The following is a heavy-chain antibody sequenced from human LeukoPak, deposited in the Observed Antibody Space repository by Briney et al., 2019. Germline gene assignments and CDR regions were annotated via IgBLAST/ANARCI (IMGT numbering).Heavy chain of an antibody. J-gene: IGHJ6*02. CDR3: ALKLLQSLYYYYGMDV. Sequence: PGGSLRLSCAASGFTFSSYALHWVRQAPGKGLEWVSAISGSGGSTYYADSVKGRFTISRDNSKNTLYLQMNSLRAEDTAVYYCALKLLQSLYYYYGMDVWGQGTTVTVSS. V-gene: IGHV3-23*01. D-gene: IGHD1-26*01. CDR2: ISGSGGST. CDR1: GFTFSSYA.